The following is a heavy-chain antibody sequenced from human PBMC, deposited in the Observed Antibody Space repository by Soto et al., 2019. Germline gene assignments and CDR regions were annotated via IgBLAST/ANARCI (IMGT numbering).Heavy chain of an antibody. D-gene: IGHD3-22*01. J-gene: IGHJ6*02. CDR2: IGGSGGST. CDR1: GFTFSSYA. Sequence: VGSLRLSCAASGFTFSSYAMSWVRQAPGKGLEWVSAIGGSGGSTYYADSVKGRFTISRDNSKNTLFLQMNSLRAEDTAVYYCAKDPYYYDTSEMDVWGQGTTVTSP. V-gene: IGHV3-23*01. CDR3: AKDPYYYDTSEMDV.